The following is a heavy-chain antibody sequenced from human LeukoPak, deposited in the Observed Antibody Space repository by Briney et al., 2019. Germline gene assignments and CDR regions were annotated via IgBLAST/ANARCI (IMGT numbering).Heavy chain of an antibody. V-gene: IGHV3-30-3*01. CDR1: GFTFSSYA. CDR3: VRETGSTVGSTDFDY. Sequence: GRSLRLSCVASGFTFSSYAVHWVRQAPGKGLEWVAVISYDEANKYYTDSVKGRFTISRDNSKNTLYLQMNSLRAEDTAVYCCVRETGSTVGSTDFDYWGQGTLVTVSS. J-gene: IGHJ4*02. D-gene: IGHD4-17*01. CDR2: ISYDEANK.